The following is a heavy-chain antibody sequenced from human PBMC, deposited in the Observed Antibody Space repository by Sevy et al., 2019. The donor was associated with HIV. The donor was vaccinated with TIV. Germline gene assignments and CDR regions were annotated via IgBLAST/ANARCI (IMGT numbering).Heavy chain of an antibody. Sequence: GGSLRLSCAASGFTFSSCWMSWVRQAPGKGLEWVANIKQGGSEKYYVDSVKGGFTITGVNAKNSLYLQMNSLRAEDTAVYYCARGGDDGAFDIWGQGTMVTVSS. CDR1: GFTFSSCW. D-gene: IGHD2-21*02. J-gene: IGHJ3*02. V-gene: IGHV3-7*01. CDR3: ARGGDDGAFDI. CDR2: IKQGGSEK.